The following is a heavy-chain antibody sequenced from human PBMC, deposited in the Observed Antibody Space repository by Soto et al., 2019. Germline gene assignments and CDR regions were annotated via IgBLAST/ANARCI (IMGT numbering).Heavy chain of an antibody. CDR2: IYWDDSK. Sequence: QITLKESGPTLVKPTQTLTLTCTFSGFSLTTDRVGVGWIRQPPGEALEWLAVIYWDDSKTYRPSLESRLTITEDTSTNQVALTMTNMDSLDTATYYCAHAYGGRSLYWGQGTLVTVSS. CDR3: AHAYGGRSLY. CDR1: GFSLTTDRVG. J-gene: IGHJ4*02. D-gene: IGHD1-26*01. V-gene: IGHV2-5*02.